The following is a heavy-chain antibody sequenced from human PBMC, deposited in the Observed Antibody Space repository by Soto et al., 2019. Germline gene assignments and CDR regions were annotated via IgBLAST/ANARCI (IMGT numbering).Heavy chain of an antibody. D-gene: IGHD3-9*01. CDR3: AKDMRDDILTGYPGAEYFQH. CDR2: ISASGGST. J-gene: IGHJ1*01. V-gene: IGHV3-23*01. Sequence: PGGSLRLSCAASGFTFSSYAMSWVRQAPGKGLEWVSTISASGGSTYHADSVKGRFTISRDNSKNTLYLQMNSLRDEDTAAYYCAKDMRDDILTGYPGAEYFQHWGQGTLVTVSS. CDR1: GFTFSSYA.